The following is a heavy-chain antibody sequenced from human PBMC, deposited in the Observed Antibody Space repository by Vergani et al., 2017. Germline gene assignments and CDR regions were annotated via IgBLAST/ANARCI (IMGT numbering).Heavy chain of an antibody. CDR2: INPSGGHT. CDR3: ARGDYGILTGYRY. D-gene: IGHD3-9*01. Sequence: QVQVVQSGAEVKKSGASAKVSCKTSGYTFSNYYMHWVRQAPGQGLEWMGIINPSGGHTNYAQKFQGRVTMTRDTSTSTVYMELSSLRYEDTAIYYCARGDYGILTGYRYWGQGTLVTVSA. V-gene: IGHV1-46*03. CDR1: GYTFSNYY. J-gene: IGHJ4*02.